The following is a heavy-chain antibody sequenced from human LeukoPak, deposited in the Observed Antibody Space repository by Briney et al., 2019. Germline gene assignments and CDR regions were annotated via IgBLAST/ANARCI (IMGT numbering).Heavy chain of an antibody. CDR3: AKRGPGYDKSTYPPHYFDY. J-gene: IGHJ4*02. Sequence: GGSLRLSCAASGFTFNTYAMSWVRQAPGKGLEWVSGISVSGGRTDYADSVKGRFTISRDNSKNTLYLQMNSLRAEDTAVYYCAKRGPGYDKSTYPPHYFDYWGQGTLVTVSS. D-gene: IGHD3-22*01. V-gene: IGHV3-23*01. CDR1: GFTFNTYA. CDR2: ISVSGGRT.